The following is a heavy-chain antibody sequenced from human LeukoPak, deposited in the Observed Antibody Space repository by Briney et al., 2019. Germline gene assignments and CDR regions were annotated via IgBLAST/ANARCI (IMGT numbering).Heavy chain of an antibody. Sequence: PGGSLRLSCAASGLTFSGYDMHWVRQAPGKGLEWVSAICGSGGSTYYADSVKGRFTISRDNSKNTLYLQMNSLRAEDTAVYYCAKDSPRVATDDYWGQGTLVTVSS. V-gene: IGHV3-23*01. CDR2: ICGSGGST. CDR1: GLTFSGYD. CDR3: AKDSPRVATDDY. D-gene: IGHD5-12*01. J-gene: IGHJ4*02.